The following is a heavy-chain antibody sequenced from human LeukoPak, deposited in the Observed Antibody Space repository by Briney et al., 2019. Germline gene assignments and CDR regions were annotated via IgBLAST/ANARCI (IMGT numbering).Heavy chain of an antibody. CDR1: GYTFTCYY. J-gene: IGHJ6*02. CDR3: ARGVRGFYYYGMDV. CDR2: INPNSGGT. Sequence: ASVKVSCKASGYTFTCYYMHWVRQAPGQGLEWMGWINPNSGGTNYAQKFQGRVTMTRDTSISTAYMELSRLRSDDTAVYYCARGVRGFYYYGMDVWGQGTTVTVSS. D-gene: IGHD5-12*01. V-gene: IGHV1-2*02.